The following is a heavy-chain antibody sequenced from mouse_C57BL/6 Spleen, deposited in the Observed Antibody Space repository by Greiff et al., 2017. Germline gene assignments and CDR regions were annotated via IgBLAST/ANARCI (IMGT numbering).Heavy chain of an antibody. V-gene: IGHV1-22*01. J-gene: IGHJ3*01. CDR3: ARWGSSYVDWFAY. CDR2: INPNNGGT. CDR1: GYTFTDYN. Sequence: EVQLQQSGPELVKPGASVKMSCKASGYTFTDYNMHWVKQSHGKSLEWIGYINPNNGGTSYNQKFKGKATLTINKYSSTAYMELRSLTSEDSAVDYCARWGSSYVDWFAYWGQGTLVTVSA. D-gene: IGHD1-1*01.